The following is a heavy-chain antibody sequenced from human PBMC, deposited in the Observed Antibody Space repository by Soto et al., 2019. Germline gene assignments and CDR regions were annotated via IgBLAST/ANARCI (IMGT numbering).Heavy chain of an antibody. Sequence: GESLKISCAASGFTFSSYAMHWVRQAPGKGLEWVAVISYDGSNKYYADSVKGRFTISRDNSKNTLYLQMNSLRAEDTAVYYCARDLGFTMPDEGYWGQGTLVTVSS. CDR1: GFTFSSYA. V-gene: IGHV3-30-3*01. J-gene: IGHJ4*02. CDR3: ARDLGFTMPDEGY. CDR2: ISYDGSNK. D-gene: IGHD3-3*01.